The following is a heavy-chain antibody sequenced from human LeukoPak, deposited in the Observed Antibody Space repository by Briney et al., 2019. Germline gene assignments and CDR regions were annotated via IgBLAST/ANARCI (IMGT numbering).Heavy chain of an antibody. Sequence: ASVKVSCKASGYTFTSYDINWVRQAAGQGLEWMGWMNPNSGNTGYAQKFQGRVTMTRNTSISTAYMELSSLRSEDTAVYYCARVPSGSYYEYYFDYWGQGTLVTVSS. J-gene: IGHJ4*02. V-gene: IGHV1-8*01. D-gene: IGHD3-10*01. CDR3: ARVPSGSYYEYYFDY. CDR2: MNPNSGNT. CDR1: GYTFTSYD.